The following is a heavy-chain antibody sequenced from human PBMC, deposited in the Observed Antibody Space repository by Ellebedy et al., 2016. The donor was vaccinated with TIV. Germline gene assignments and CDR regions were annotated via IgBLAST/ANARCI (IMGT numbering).Heavy chain of an antibody. CDR2: ISWNSGSI. CDR1: GFTFTDYA. D-gene: IGHD3-16*01. V-gene: IGHV3-9*01. CDR3: APLRLGDLDY. Sequence: GGSLRLXXAASGFTFTDYAMHWVRQAPGKGLEWVSGISWNSGSIGYADSVKGRFTISRDNAKNSLYLQMNSLRAEDTALYYCAPLRLGDLDYWGQGTLVTVSS. J-gene: IGHJ4*02.